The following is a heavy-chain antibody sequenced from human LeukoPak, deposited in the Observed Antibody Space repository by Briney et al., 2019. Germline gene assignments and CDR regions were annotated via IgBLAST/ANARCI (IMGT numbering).Heavy chain of an antibody. CDR3: ARDPHYYDSSGYYGGFDY. CDR2: ISSNSSYI. CDR1: GFTFSSHS. V-gene: IGHV3-21*01. J-gene: IGHJ4*02. Sequence: PGGSLRLSCAVSGFTFSSHSMNWVRQAPGKGLEWVSSISSNSSYIYYADSVKGRFTISRDNAKNSLYLQMNSLGAEDTAVYYCARDPHYYDSSGYYGGFDYWGQGTLVTVSS. D-gene: IGHD3-22*01.